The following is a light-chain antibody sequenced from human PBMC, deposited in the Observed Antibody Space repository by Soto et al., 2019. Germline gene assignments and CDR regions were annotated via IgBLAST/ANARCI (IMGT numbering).Light chain of an antibody. CDR2: AAS. CDR3: QQYGRSPRT. Sequence: LCMHITTGEPASIAYRSSQSLLNSNGYNYLDWYLQKPGQSPQLLIYAASSRATDIPDRFSGSGSGTDFTLTISRLEPEDFAVYYCQQYGRSPRTFGQGTKVDIK. V-gene: IGKV2-28*01. CDR1: QSLLNSNGYNY. J-gene: IGKJ1*01.